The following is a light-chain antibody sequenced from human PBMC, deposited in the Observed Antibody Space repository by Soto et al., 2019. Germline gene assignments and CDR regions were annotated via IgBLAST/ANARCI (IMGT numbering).Light chain of an antibody. J-gene: IGLJ1*01. V-gene: IGLV1-44*01. Sequence: QTVVTQPPSASGTPGQRVTISCSGSNSNIGDNTVNWFQQLPGTAPKLLISTNNQRPSGVPDRFSGSKSGTSASLAISGLQSEDEAEYYCQSYDSSLSGYVFGTGTKVTVL. CDR3: QSYDSSLSGYV. CDR1: NSNIGDNT. CDR2: TNN.